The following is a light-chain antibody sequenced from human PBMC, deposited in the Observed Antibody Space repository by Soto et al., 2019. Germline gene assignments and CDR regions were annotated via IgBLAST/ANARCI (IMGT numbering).Light chain of an antibody. Sequence: EIVLTQSPGTLSLSPGERVTLSCRASQSLTSSYLAWYQQKPGQAPRLLIYGASSRATGIPDRFSGSGSGTDFTLTISRLEPEDFAVYYCQHSESPPPSYTFGQGTKLEIK. CDR3: QHSESPPPSYT. CDR2: GAS. V-gene: IGKV3-20*01. CDR1: QSLTSSY. J-gene: IGKJ2*01.